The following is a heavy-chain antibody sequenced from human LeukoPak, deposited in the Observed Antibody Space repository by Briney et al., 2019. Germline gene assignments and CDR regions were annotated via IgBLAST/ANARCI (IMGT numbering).Heavy chain of an antibody. J-gene: IGHJ4*02. V-gene: IGHV4-59*01. Sequence: SETLSLTCTVSVDSISGYYWSWIRQPPGKGLEWIGYMYYSGNTNYNPSLKSRLTTSLDTSKNQFSLKLSSVTAADTAVYYCARGKYYSDYWGQGTLVTVSS. CDR3: ARGKYYSDY. CDR2: MYYSGNT. CDR1: VDSISGYY.